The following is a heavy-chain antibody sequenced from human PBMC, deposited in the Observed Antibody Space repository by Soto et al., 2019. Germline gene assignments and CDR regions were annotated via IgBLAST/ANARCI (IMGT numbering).Heavy chain of an antibody. D-gene: IGHD6-6*01. CDR3: ARLVEEYRSSICFDY. J-gene: IGHJ4*02. CDR2: ISAYNGNT. CDR1: GYTFTSYG. V-gene: IGHV1-18*01. Sequence: ASVKVSCKASGYTFTSYGISWVRQAPGQGLEWMGWISAYNGNTNYAQKLQGRVTMTTDTSTSTAYMELRSLRSDDTAVYYCARLVEEYRSSICFDYWGQGTLVTVSS.